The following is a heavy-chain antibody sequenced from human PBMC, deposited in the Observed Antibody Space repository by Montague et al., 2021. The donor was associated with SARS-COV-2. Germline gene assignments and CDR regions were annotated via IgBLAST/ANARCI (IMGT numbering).Heavy chain of an antibody. CDR3: ARRKDYYGSGTFGY. V-gene: IGHV4-39*01. CDR1: GGSISSSSYY. J-gene: IGHJ4*02. CDR2: IY. D-gene: IGHD3-10*01. Sequence: SETLSLTCTVFGGSISSSSYYWGWIRQPPGKGLEWIGSIYYYNPSLKSRVTISVDTSKNQFSLKLSSVTAADTAVYYCARRKDYYGSGTFGYWGQGTLVTVSS.